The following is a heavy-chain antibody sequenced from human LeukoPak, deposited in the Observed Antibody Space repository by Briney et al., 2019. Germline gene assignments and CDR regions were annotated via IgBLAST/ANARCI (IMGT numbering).Heavy chain of an antibody. CDR2: IYYSGST. V-gene: IGHV4-31*03. J-gene: IGHJ3*02. CDR1: GGSISSGGYY. Sequence: SQTLSLTCTVSGGSISSGGYYWSWIRQHPGKGLEWIGYIYYSGSTYYNPSLKSRVTISVDTSKNQFSLKLSSVTAADTAVYYRARNKAFAFDIWGQGTMVTVSS. CDR3: ARNKAFAFDI.